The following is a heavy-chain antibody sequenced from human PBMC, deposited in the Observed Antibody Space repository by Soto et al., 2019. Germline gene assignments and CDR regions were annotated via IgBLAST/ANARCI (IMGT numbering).Heavy chain of an antibody. Sequence: QVQLVQSGAEVKKPGSSVKVSCKASGGTFSSYAISWVRQAPGQGLEWMGGIIPIFGTANYEQKFQGRVTIYADKSTRTADMKLSSGRTEDTAVYYCASVPPGEGNEGFWFDPWGQGTLYTVAT. CDR2: IIPIFGTA. V-gene: IGHV1-69*06. CDR3: ASVPPGEGNEGFWFDP. D-gene: IGHD4-17*01. CDR1: GGTFSSYA. J-gene: IGHJ5*02.